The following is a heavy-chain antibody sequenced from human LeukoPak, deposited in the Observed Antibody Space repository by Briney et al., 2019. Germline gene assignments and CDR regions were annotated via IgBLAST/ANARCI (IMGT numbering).Heavy chain of an antibody. J-gene: IGHJ4*02. CDR2: IYYSGST. V-gene: IGHV4-39*01. Sequence: SETLSLTCTVSGGSISSSSYYWGWIRQPPGKGLEWIGSIYYSGSTYYNPSLKSRVTISVDTSKNQFFLKLSSVTAADTAVYYCARSGSSYFDYWGQGTLVTVSS. CDR1: GGSISSSSYY. D-gene: IGHD6-13*01. CDR3: ARSGSSYFDY.